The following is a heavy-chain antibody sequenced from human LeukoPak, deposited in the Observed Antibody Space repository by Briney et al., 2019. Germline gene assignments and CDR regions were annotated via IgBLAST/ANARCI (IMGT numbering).Heavy chain of an antibody. CDR2: ISGDGGST. D-gene: IGHD3-3*01. CDR3: AKDMGPLGTIWIDC. V-gene: IGHV3-43*02. J-gene: IGHJ4*02. Sequence: PGGSPRLSCAASGFTFDEYAMHWVRQAPGKGLEWVSLISGDGGSTYYADSVRGRFTISRDNSKNSLYLQMKSLRIVDTALYYCAKDMGPLGTIWIDCGGQGTLVTVSS. CDR1: GFTFDEYA.